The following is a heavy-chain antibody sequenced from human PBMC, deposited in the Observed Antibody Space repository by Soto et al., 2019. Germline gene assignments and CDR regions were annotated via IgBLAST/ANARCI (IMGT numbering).Heavy chain of an antibody. CDR1: GGTFSSYA. CDR2: IIPIFGTA. J-gene: IGHJ6*02. CDR3: ASPTVGATDYYYYGMDV. V-gene: IGHV1-69*13. Sequence: SVKVSCKASGGTFSSYATSWVRQAPGQGLEWMGGIIPIFGTANYAQKFQGRVTITADESTSTAYMELSSLRSEDTAVYYCASPTVGATDYYYYGMDVWGQGTTVTVSS. D-gene: IGHD1-26*01.